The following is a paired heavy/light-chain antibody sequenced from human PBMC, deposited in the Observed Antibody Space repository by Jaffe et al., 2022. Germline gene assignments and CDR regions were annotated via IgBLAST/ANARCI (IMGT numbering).Light chain of an antibody. Sequence: EIVLTQSPGTLSLSPGERATLSCRASQSVTSSYLAWYQQKPGQAPRLLIYGASSRATGIPDRFSGSGSGTDFTLTISRLEPEDFAVYYCQQYGSSPSTWTFGQGTKVEIK. CDR3: QQYGSSPSTWT. J-gene: IGKJ1*01. CDR1: QSVTSSY. CDR2: GAS. V-gene: IGKV3-20*01.
Heavy chain of an antibody. D-gene: IGHD3-3*01. J-gene: IGHJ5*02. CDR1: GFTFSSYA. CDR2: ISDSGGRT. CDR3: AKDSDGVVAGCFDP. Sequence: EAQLLESGGGLVQPGGSLRLSCAASGFTFSSYAMSWVRQAPGKGLEWVSSISDSGGRTYYADSVKGRFTISRDNSKNTLYLQMNSLRADEDSAIYYCAKDSDGVVAGCFDPWGQGTLVTVSS. V-gene: IGHV3-23*01.